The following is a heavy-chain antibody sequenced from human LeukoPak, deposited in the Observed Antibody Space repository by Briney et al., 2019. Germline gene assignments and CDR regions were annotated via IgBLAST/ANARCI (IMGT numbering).Heavy chain of an antibody. Sequence: GALRLSCAASGFTFISYAMHWVRQAPGKGLEWVAVISFDGSNKQYAASVKGRFTISRDNSKNTLFLQMNSLRGEDTAVYYCARDREVAAIGYYYYYSMDVWGQGTTVTVSS. CDR2: ISFDGSNK. J-gene: IGHJ6*02. V-gene: IGHV3-30-3*01. CDR3: ARDREVAAIGYYYYYSMDV. D-gene: IGHD2-15*01. CDR1: GFTFISYA.